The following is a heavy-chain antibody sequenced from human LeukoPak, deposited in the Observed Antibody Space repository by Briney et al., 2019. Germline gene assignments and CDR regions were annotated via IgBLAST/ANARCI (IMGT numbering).Heavy chain of an antibody. CDR3: VREYNFHS. V-gene: IGHV3-74*01. J-gene: IGHJ4*02. D-gene: IGHD5-12*01. CDR1: GFTFSSSW. CDR2: IKSDGSST. Sequence: PGGSLRLSCAASGFTFSSSWMHWVRHAPGKGLVWVSHIKSDGSSTNYADSVKGRFTISRDNAKNTLHLQMNSLRVEDTAVYYCVREYNFHSWGQGTLVTVSS.